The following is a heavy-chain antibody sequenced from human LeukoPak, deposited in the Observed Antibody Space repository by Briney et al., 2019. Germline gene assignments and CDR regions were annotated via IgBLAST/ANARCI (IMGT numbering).Heavy chain of an antibody. J-gene: IGHJ6*04. V-gene: IGHV1-69*13. CDR1: GGTFSSYA. D-gene: IGHD2-15*01. CDR3: ARGPLGYCSGGSCYQGYYYGMDV. CDR2: IIPIFGTA. Sequence: AASVKVSCKASGGTFSSYAISWVRQAPGQGLEWIGGIIPIFGTANYAQKFQGRVTITADESTSTAYMELSSLRSEDTAVYYCARGPLGYCSGGSCYQGYYYGMDVWGKGTTVTVSS.